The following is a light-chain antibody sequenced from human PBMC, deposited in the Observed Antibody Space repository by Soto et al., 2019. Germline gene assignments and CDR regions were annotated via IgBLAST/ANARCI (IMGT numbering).Light chain of an antibody. CDR1: QSVNIN. Sequence: EIVMTQSPATLSVCPGERATLSCRASQSVNINLAWYQQKSGQAPRLLIYGASTRATGIPARFSGSGSGTEFTLTISSLQSEDFAVYYCQQYNDWPRPFGQGTMVAIK. CDR3: QQYNDWPRP. CDR2: GAS. V-gene: IGKV3-15*01. J-gene: IGKJ1*01.